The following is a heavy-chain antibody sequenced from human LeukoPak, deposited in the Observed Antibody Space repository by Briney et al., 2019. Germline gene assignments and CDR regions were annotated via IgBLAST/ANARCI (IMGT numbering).Heavy chain of an antibody. Sequence: SETLSLTCTVSGGSISSYYWSWIRQPPGKGLEWIGYIYYSGSTNYNPSLKSRVTISVDTSKNQFSQKLSSVTAADTAVYYCARDSYYGSGSYSYDAFDIWGQGTMVTVSS. CDR2: IYYSGST. D-gene: IGHD3-10*01. J-gene: IGHJ3*02. V-gene: IGHV4-59*01. CDR1: GGSISSYY. CDR3: ARDSYYGSGSYSYDAFDI.